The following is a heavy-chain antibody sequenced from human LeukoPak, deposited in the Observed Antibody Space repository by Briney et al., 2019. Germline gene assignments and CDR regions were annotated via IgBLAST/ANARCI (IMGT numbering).Heavy chain of an antibody. J-gene: IGHJ6*03. CDR1: GFTFSSYA. Sequence: GGSLRLSCAASGFTFSSYAMSWVRQTPGKGLEWVSAISGSGGSTYYADSVKGRFTISRDNSKNTLYLQMNSLRAEDTAVYYCAKDLYSYYYYMDVWGKGTTVTVSS. CDR2: ISGSGGST. V-gene: IGHV3-23*01. CDR3: AKDLYSYYYYMDV. D-gene: IGHD3-16*01.